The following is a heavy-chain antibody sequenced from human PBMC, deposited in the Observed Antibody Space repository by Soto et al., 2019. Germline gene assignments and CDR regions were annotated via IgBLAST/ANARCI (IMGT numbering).Heavy chain of an antibody. J-gene: IGHJ4*02. CDR1: GGTFSSYT. V-gene: IGHV1-69*02. CDR3: ARGPPGGGDYGN. Sequence: QVQLVQSGAEVKKPGSSVKVSCKASGGTFSSYTISWVRQAPGQGLEWMGRIIPILGIANYAQKFQGRVTITADKSTSTAYMGLRSLRAEDTAVYYCARGPPGGGDYGNWGQGTLVTVSS. D-gene: IGHD4-17*01. CDR2: IIPILGIA.